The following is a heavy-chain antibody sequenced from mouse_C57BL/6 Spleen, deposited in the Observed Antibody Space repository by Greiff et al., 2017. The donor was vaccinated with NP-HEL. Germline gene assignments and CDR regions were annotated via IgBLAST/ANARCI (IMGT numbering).Heavy chain of an antibody. CDR1: GYTFTSYW. J-gene: IGHJ4*01. CDR3: ARFSGDYYDPYYAMDY. V-gene: IGHV1-64*01. D-gene: IGHD2-4*01. Sequence: VQLQQPGAELVKPGASVKLSCKASGYTFTSYWMHWVKQRPGQGLEWIGMIHPNSGSTNYNEKFKSKATLTVDKSSSTAYMQLSSLTSEDSAVYYCARFSGDYYDPYYAMDYWGQGTSVTVSS. CDR2: IHPNSGST.